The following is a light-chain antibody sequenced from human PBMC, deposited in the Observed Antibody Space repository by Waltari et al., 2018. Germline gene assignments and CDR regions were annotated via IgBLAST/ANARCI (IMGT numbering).Light chain of an antibody. J-gene: IGLJ2*01. Sequence: QSVLTQPPSVSGAPGQRVTISCTGSSPNTGAPDAVHWFRQLPGTAPKLLIFGNSNRPSGVPDRFSGSKSGTSASLAITGLQAEDEADYYCQSYDSSLSGSDVVFGGGTKLTVL. V-gene: IGLV1-40*01. CDR2: GNS. CDR1: SPNTGAPDA. CDR3: QSYDSSLSGSDVV.